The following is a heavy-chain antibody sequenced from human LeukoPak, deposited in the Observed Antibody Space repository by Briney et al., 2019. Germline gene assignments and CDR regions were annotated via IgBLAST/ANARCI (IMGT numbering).Heavy chain of an antibody. CDR3: VRDNRSYNFDY. Sequence: GGSLRLSCAASGFTFSRYWMHWVRQAPGKGLVWVSCIKSDGSSTSIADSAKGRFTISRDNAKNTVYLQMNSLRAEDTAVYYCVRDNRSYNFDYWGQGTLVSVSS. J-gene: IGHJ4*02. CDR1: GFTFSRYW. CDR2: IKSDGSST. D-gene: IGHD1-26*01. V-gene: IGHV3-74*01.